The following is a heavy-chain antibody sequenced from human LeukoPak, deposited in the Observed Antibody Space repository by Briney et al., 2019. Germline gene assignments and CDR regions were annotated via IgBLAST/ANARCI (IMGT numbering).Heavy chain of an antibody. J-gene: IGHJ4*02. Sequence: SETLSLTCTVSGGSINNDDYSWSWIRQPPGKGLEWIGYVYYSGNTYYNPSLKSRVTISVDTSKNQFSLKLTSVTAADTAVYYCARSVMDSSDFYYFDYWGQGTLVTVSS. D-gene: IGHD3-22*01. V-gene: IGHV4-30-4*07. CDR3: ARSVMDSSDFYYFDY. CDR1: GGSINNDDYS. CDR2: VYYSGNT.